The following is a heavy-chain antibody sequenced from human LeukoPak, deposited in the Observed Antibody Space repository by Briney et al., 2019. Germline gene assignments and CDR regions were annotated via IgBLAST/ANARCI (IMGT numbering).Heavy chain of an antibody. CDR2: IYTSGST. V-gene: IGHV4-4*07. CDR3: ARAGYIVGATLFDY. CDR1: GGSISSYY. Sequence: SETLSLTCTVSGGSISSYYWSWIRQPAGKGLEWIGRIYTSGSTNYNPSLKSRVTMSVDTSKNQFSLKLSSVTAADTAVYYCARAGYIVGATLFDYWGQGTLVTVSS. J-gene: IGHJ4*02. D-gene: IGHD1-26*01.